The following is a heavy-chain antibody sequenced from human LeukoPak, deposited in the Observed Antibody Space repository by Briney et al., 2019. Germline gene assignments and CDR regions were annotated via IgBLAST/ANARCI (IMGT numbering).Heavy chain of an antibody. CDR3: ARRRGWPNYFDY. V-gene: IGHV1-8*01. D-gene: IGHD6-19*01. CDR2: MNPNSGNT. J-gene: IGHJ4*02. Sequence: ASVKVSCKASGYTFTSYDINWVRQATGQGLEWVGWMNPNSGNTGYAQKFQGRVTMTRNTSISTAYMELSSLRSEDPAVYYCARRRGWPNYFDYWGQGTLVTVSS. CDR1: GYTFTSYD.